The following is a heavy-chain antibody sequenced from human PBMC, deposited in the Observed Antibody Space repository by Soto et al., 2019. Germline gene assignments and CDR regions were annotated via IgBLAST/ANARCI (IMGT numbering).Heavy chain of an antibody. V-gene: IGHV4-59*01. CDR3: ARDGSSPASFLNYYYYYGMDV. Sequence: SETLSLTCTVSGGSISSYYWSWIRQPPGKGLEWIGYIYYSGSTNYNPSLKSRVTISVDTSKNQFSLKLSSVTAADTAVYYCARDGSSPASFLNYYYYYGMDVWGQGTTVTVSS. J-gene: IGHJ6*02. CDR2: IYYSGST. CDR1: GGSISSYY. D-gene: IGHD6-13*01.